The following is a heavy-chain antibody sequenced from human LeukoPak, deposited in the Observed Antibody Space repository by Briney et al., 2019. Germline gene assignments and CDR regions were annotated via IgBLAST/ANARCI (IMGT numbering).Heavy chain of an antibody. J-gene: IGHJ4*02. V-gene: IGHV3-74*01. CDR1: GFTFSSYW. CDR2: INSDGSST. Sequence: GGSLRLSCAASGFTFSSYWMHWARQAPGKGLVWVSRINSDGSSTSYADSVKGRFTISRDNAKNTLYLQMNSLRAEDTAVYYCARGGRYSYDFFDYWGQGTLVTVSS. CDR3: ARGGRYSYDFFDY. D-gene: IGHD5-18*01.